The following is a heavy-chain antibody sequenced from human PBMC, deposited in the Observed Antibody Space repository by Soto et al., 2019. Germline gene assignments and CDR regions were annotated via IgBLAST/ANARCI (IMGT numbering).Heavy chain of an antibody. J-gene: IGHJ6*02. CDR1: GGSISSGGYY. Sequence: NPSETLSLTCTVSGGSISSGGYYWIWIRQHPGKGLEWIGYIYYSGSTYYNPSLKSRVTISVDTSKNQFSLKLSSATAADTAVYYCAREITPATSSSRYYYNGMDVWGQGTTVTVSS. CDR3: AREITPATSSSRYYYNGMDV. CDR2: IYYSGST. D-gene: IGHD6-6*01. V-gene: IGHV4-31*03.